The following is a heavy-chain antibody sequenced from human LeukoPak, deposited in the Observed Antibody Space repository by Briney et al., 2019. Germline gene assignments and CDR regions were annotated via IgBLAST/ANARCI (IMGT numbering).Heavy chain of an antibody. CDR2: IDSNSNFM. V-gene: IGHV3-21*04. CDR3: ARGGYDSSGYSEGYYMDV. CDR1: GFTFGSYS. D-gene: IGHD3-22*01. Sequence: PGGSLRLSCAASGFTFGSYSMTWVRQAPGKGLEWVSLIDSNSNFMNYADSVKGRFTISRDNAKKSLYLEMNSLRAEDTAVYYCARGGYDSSGYSEGYYMDVWGKGTTVTISS. J-gene: IGHJ6*03.